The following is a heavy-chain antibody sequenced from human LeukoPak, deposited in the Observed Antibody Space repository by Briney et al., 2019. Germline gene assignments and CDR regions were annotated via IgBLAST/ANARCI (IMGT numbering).Heavy chain of an antibody. CDR1: GGSFSGYY. CDR2: INHSGST. D-gene: IGHD6-19*01. Sequence: SETLSLTCAVYGGSFSGYYWSWIRQPPGKGLEWIGEINHSGSTNYNPSLKSRVTISVDTSKNQFSLKLSSVTAADTAVYYCARFLPYSSGWYDAFDIWGQGTMVTVSS. J-gene: IGHJ3*02. CDR3: ARFLPYSSGWYDAFDI. V-gene: IGHV4-34*01.